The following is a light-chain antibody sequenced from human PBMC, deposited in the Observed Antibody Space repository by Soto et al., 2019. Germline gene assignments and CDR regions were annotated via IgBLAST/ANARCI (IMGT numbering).Light chain of an antibody. V-gene: IGLV2-14*01. Sequence: QSALTQPASVSGSPGQSITISCTGASSEVDGYNYVSWYNQHPGNAHNFLFFVLRIGVLGASIRFSGSNFGNPASLTFFAFQAEDGVDYYCTSYTSSSTLYFFGTGTKVTAL. CDR3: TSYTSSSTLYF. CDR2: VLR. J-gene: IGLJ1*01. CDR1: SSEVDGYNY.